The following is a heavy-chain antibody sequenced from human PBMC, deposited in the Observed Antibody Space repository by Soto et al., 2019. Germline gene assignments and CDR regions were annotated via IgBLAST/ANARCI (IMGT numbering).Heavy chain of an antibody. Sequence: EVQLLESGGGLVQPGGSLRLSCAASGFTFSSYAMSWVRQAPGKGLEWVSAISGSGGSTYYADSVKGRFTISRDNSKNTLYLQMNSLRAEDTAVYYCAKDRVVRGVITHYFDYWGQGTLVTVSS. CDR2: ISGSGGST. J-gene: IGHJ4*02. V-gene: IGHV3-23*01. CDR3: AKDRVVRGVITHYFDY. CDR1: GFTFSSYA. D-gene: IGHD3-10*01.